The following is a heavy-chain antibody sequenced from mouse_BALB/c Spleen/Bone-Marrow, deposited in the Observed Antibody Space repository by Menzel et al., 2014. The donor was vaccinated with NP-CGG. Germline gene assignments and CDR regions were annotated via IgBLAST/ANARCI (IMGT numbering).Heavy chain of an antibody. CDR1: GSNIKDTY. V-gene: IGHV14-3*02. CDR2: IDPANGNT. D-gene: IGHD4-1*01. Sequence: EVKLMESGAELVKPGASVKLSCTASGSNIKDTYMHWVKQRPEQGLEWIGRIDPANGNTKYDPKFQGKATITADTSSNPAYLQLSGLTSEDTAVYYCAGWELGRAWFVSWGQGTLVTVSA. J-gene: IGHJ3*01. CDR3: AGWELGRAWFVS.